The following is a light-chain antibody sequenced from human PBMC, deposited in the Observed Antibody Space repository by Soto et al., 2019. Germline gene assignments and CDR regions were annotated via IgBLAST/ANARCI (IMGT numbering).Light chain of an antibody. Sequence: EIVLKQSPGTLSLSPGERATLSCRAIQSVSSSYLAWYQQKPGQAPRLLVYGASSRATGTPERFSGSGSGTDFTLTISRLEPEDFAVYFCQRYGSSPLITFGQGTRLEIK. CDR2: GAS. CDR1: QSVSSSY. V-gene: IGKV3-20*01. CDR3: QRYGSSPLIT. J-gene: IGKJ5*01.